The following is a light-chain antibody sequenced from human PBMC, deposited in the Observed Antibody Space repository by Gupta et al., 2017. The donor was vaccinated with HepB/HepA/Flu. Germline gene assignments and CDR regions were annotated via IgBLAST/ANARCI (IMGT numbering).Light chain of an antibody. CDR2: SAS. CDR1: QSISSN. Sequence: ELAMTQFPATLSVSPGERVTLSCRASQSISSNLAWYQQKPGQPPRLLIYSASTRDTGIPARFSGSGSGTEFTLTISSLQSEDFAVYFCQQSNNWPPYTFGQGTKLEI. V-gene: IGKV3-15*01. J-gene: IGKJ2*01. CDR3: QQSNNWPPYT.